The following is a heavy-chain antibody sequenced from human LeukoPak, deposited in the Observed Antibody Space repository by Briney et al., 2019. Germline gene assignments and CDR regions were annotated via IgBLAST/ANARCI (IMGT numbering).Heavy chain of an antibody. CDR3: ARDPPDYYDSSGYYWNAFDT. Sequence: GASVKVSCKASGYTFTSYGISWVRQAPGQGLEWMGWISGYNGNTNYAQKLQGRVTMTTDTSTSTAYMELRSLRSDDTAVYYCARDPPDYYDSSGYYWNAFDTWGQGTMVTVSS. D-gene: IGHD3-22*01. V-gene: IGHV1-18*01. CDR1: GYTFTSYG. CDR2: ISGYNGNT. J-gene: IGHJ3*02.